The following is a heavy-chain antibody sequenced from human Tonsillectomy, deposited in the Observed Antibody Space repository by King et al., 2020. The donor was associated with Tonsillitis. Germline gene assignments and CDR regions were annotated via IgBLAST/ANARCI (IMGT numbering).Heavy chain of an antibody. Sequence: VQLVESGGGVVQPGRSLRLSCAASGFTFSDYGMHWLRQAPGKGLEWVAFISYDGSSKQYVDSVKGRFAISRDSSKNTLYLQMNSLRLEDTAVYYCAKDPGLIAVTDLGYWGQGTPVTVSS. V-gene: IGHV3-30*18. CDR2: ISYDGSSK. CDR3: AKDPGLIAVTDLGY. D-gene: IGHD6-19*01. J-gene: IGHJ4*02. CDR1: GFTFSDYG.